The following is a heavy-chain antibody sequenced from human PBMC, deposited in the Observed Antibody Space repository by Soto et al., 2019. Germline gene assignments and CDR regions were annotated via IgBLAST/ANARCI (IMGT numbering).Heavy chain of an antibody. D-gene: IGHD3-3*01. Sequence: PSETLSLTCTVSGGSISSYYLSWIRQPPGKGLEWIGYIYYSGSTNYNPSLKSRVTISVDTSKNQFSLKLSSVTAADTAVYYCARVNDFWTGYYSTNWFDPWGQGTLVTVSS. CDR3: ARVNDFWTGYYSTNWFDP. CDR1: GGSISSYY. J-gene: IGHJ5*02. CDR2: IYYSGST. V-gene: IGHV4-59*01.